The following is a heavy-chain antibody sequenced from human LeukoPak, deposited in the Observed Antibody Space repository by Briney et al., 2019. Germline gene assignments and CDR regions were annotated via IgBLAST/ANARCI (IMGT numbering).Heavy chain of an antibody. CDR1: GFTFTYHW. V-gene: IGHV3-7*01. CDR2: IDEHGSSQ. D-gene: IGHD1-14*01. J-gene: IGHJ4*02. CDR3: SKHEGRSFGS. Sequence: GGSLRLSCASSGFTFTYHWMSWVRQAPGKGLEWVANIDEHGSSQFYAAAVQGRFTISRDNARNSVSLQMTSLRGEDTALYFCSKHEGRSFGSWAQGTLVTVSS.